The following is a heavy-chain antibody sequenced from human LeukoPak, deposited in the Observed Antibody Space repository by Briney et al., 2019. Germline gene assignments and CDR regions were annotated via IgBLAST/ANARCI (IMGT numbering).Heavy chain of an antibody. J-gene: IGHJ3*02. V-gene: IGHV3-21*01. D-gene: IGHD4-17*01. CDR3: ARPRAPVTRTSSFDM. Sequence: GGSLRLSCAASGFTFSSYSMNWVRQAPGKGLEWVSSISSSSSYIYYADSVKGRFTISRDNAKNTLYLQMSSLRGDDTAVYYCARPRAPVTRTSSFDMWGQGTMVTVSS. CDR2: ISSSSSYI. CDR1: GFTFSSYS.